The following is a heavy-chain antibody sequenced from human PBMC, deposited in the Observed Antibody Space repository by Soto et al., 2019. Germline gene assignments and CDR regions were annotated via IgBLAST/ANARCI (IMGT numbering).Heavy chain of an antibody. D-gene: IGHD3-9*01. CDR1: GGSFSGYY. CDR3: ARRKGGSGYDILTGYQGRMYNWFDP. CDR2: INHSGST. J-gene: IGHJ5*02. Sequence: SETLSLTCAVYGGSFSGYYWSWIRQPPGKGLEWIGEINHSGSTNYNPSLKSRVTISVDTSKNQFSLKLSSVTAADTAVYYCARRKGGSGYDILTGYQGRMYNWFDPWGQGTLVTVSS. V-gene: IGHV4-34*01.